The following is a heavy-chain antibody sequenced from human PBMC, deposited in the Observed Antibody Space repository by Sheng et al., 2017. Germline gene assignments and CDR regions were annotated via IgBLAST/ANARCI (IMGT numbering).Heavy chain of an antibody. CDR3: ARDYYDILTGYHYGMDV. CDR1: GFTFSSYW. CDR2: INSDGRST. V-gene: IGHV3-74*01. Sequence: EVQLVESGGGLVQPGGSLRLSCAVSGFTFSSYWMHWVRQAPGKGLMWVSRINSDGRSTSYADSVKGRFTISRDNAKNTLYMQMNSLRAEDTAVYYCARDYYDILTGYHYGMDVWGQGTTVTVSS. D-gene: IGHD3-9*01. J-gene: IGHJ6*02.